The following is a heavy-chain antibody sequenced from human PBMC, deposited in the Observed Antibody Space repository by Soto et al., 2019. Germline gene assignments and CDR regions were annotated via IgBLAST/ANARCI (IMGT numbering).Heavy chain of an antibody. CDR2: IYWSDEK. V-gene: IGHV2-5*01. Sequence: QITLKESGPALVKPTQTLTLTCTISGFSLNTSGVGVGWIRQPPGKALEWLALIYWSDEKRYSPSLKTRLTITKDTSNNQVVLTMTNMDPVDTATYYCARRPPYTNYLDYWGQGTLVTVSS. D-gene: IGHD4-4*01. J-gene: IGHJ4*02. CDR1: GFSLNTSGVG. CDR3: ARRPPYTNYLDY.